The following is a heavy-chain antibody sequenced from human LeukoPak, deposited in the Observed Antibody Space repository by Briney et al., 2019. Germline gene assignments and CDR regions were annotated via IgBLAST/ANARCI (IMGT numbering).Heavy chain of an antibody. CDR2: IIPSAGRT. Sequence: ASVKVSCKASGYTFTSYYIHWVRQAPGQGLEWMGIIIPSAGRTNYAQKFRGRVSMTTDMSTSTVYMELSSLRSEDTAVYYCARGGCSGGSCYYYYMDVWGKGTTVTVSS. J-gene: IGHJ6*03. V-gene: IGHV1-46*01. CDR1: GYTFTSYY. D-gene: IGHD2-15*01. CDR3: ARGGCSGGSCYYYYMDV.